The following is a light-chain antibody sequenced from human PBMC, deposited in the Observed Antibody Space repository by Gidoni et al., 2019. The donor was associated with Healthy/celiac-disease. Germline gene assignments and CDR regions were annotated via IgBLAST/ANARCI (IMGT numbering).Light chain of an antibody. J-gene: IGLJ3*02. Sequence: QSVLPQPPSASGTPGPRVTISCSGSSSNIGSNYVYWYQQLPGTAPKLLIYRNNQRPSGVPDRFSGSKFGTSASLAISGLRSEDEADYYCAAWDDSLSGWVFGGGTKLTVL. CDR2: RNN. CDR3: AAWDDSLSGWV. V-gene: IGLV1-47*01. CDR1: SSNIGSNY.